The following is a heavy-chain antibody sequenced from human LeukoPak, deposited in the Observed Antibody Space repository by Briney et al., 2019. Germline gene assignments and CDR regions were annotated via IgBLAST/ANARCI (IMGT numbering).Heavy chain of an antibody. D-gene: IGHD3-10*01. CDR1: GYTFTSYD. J-gene: IGHJ6*03. V-gene: IGHV1-8*02. Sequence: GASVKVSCKASGYTFTSYDINWVRQATGQGLEWMGWMNPNSGNTGYAQKFQGRVTMTRDMSTSTVYMELSSLRSEDTAVYYCARQSYGSGSWYYMDVWGKGTTVTVSS. CDR2: MNPNSGNT. CDR3: ARQSYGSGSWYYMDV.